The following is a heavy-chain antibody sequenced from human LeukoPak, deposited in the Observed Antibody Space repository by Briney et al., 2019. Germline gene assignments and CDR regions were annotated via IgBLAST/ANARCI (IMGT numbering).Heavy chain of an antibody. J-gene: IGHJ4*02. D-gene: IGHD2/OR15-2a*01. CDR3: ARILSTGYPDY. Sequence: SETLSLTCTVSGGSISSYYWSWIRQPPGKGLEWIAYMHYSGSTNYNPSLKSRVTISVDTPKNEFSLKLSSVTAADTAVYYCARILSTGYPDYWGQGTLVTVSS. CDR1: GGSISSYY. CDR2: MHYSGST. V-gene: IGHV4-59*01.